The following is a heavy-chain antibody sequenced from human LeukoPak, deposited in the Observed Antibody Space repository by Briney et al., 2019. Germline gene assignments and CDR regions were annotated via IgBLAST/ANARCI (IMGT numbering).Heavy chain of an antibody. Sequence: GGSLRLSCSASEFTFSNFWMSWVRQAPGKGPEWVANIKQDGSEKYYVDSVKGRFTISRDNAETSLHLQMNSLRAEDTAVYYCAREGATYYDILTGYFDAFDIWGQGTMVTVSS. CDR1: EFTFSNFW. D-gene: IGHD3-9*01. V-gene: IGHV3-7*01. J-gene: IGHJ3*02. CDR3: AREGATYYDILTGYFDAFDI. CDR2: IKQDGSEK.